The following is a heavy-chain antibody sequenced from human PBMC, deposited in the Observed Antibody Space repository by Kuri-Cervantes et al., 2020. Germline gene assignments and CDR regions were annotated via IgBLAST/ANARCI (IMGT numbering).Heavy chain of an antibody. Sequence: SETLSLTCTVSGGSVSSTSHYWGWIRQPPGKGLEWIGSLYYSGSTYYNPSLKSRLTISVDTSKNQFSLKLSSVTAADTAVYYCARQTSGWFDPWGQGTRVTVSS. J-gene: IGHJ5*02. V-gene: IGHV4-39*01. CDR2: LYYSGST. CDR3: ARQTSGWFDP. CDR1: GGSVSSTSHY. D-gene: IGHD3-10*01.